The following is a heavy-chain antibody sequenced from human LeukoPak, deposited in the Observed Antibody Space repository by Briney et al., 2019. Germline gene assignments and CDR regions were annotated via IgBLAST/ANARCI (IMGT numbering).Heavy chain of an antibody. CDR1: GFTFSSYS. Sequence: GGSLRLSCAASGFTFSSYSMNWVRQAPGKGLEWVSSISSSSYIYYADSVKGRFTISRDNAKNSLYLQMNSLRAEDTAVYYCAKRYCTNGVCYPTFDYWGQGTLVTVSS. D-gene: IGHD2-8*01. CDR3: AKRYCTNGVCYPTFDY. J-gene: IGHJ4*02. V-gene: IGHV3-21*04. CDR2: ISSSSYI.